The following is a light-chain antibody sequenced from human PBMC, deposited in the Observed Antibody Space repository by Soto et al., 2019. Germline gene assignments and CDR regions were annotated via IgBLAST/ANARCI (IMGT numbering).Light chain of an antibody. V-gene: IGKV3-20*01. J-gene: IGKJ1*01. Sequence: IVMTQSPATLSVSPGESATLYRRASQSVSSNLAWYQQKPGQAPRLLIYGASSRATGIPDRFSGSGSGTDFTLTISRLEPEDFAVYYCQQYGSSPRTFGQGTKVDIK. CDR3: QQYGSSPRT. CDR2: GAS. CDR1: QSVSSN.